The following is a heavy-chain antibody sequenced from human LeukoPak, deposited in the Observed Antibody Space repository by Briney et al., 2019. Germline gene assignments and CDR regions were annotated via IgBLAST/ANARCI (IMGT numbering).Heavy chain of an antibody. CDR3: ARAQIVVVPADY. Sequence: ASVKVSCKASGYTFTGYYMHWVRQAPGQGLEWMEWINPNSGSTNYAQKFQGRVTMTRDTSISTAYMELSRLRSDDTAVYYCARAQIVVVPADYWGQGTLDTVSS. D-gene: IGHD2-2*01. J-gene: IGHJ4*02. V-gene: IGHV1-2*02. CDR2: INPNSGST. CDR1: GYTFTGYY.